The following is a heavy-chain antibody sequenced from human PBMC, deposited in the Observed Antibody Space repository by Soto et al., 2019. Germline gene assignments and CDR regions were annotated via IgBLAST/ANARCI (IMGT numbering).Heavy chain of an antibody. CDR2: IYYSGST. CDR1: GGSVISGSYY. V-gene: IGHV4-61*01. CDR3: ARVLRRGGDYVFDY. D-gene: IGHD4-17*01. Sequence: SETLSLTCTVSGGSVISGSYYWSWIRQPPGKGLEWIGYIYYSGSTNYNPSLKSRVTISVDTSKNQFSLKLSSVTAADTAVYYCARVLRRGGDYVFDYWGQGTLVTVSS. J-gene: IGHJ4*02.